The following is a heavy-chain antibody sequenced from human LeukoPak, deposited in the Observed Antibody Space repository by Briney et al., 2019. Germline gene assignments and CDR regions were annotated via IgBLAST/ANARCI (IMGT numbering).Heavy chain of an antibody. J-gene: IGHJ4*02. CDR3: AKDRPIAAAGTLDY. Sequence: GGSLRLSCVASGFTFTDDYMTWIRQAPGKGLEWISYISTSSYTIYYADSVKGRFTISRDNSKNTLYLQMNSLRAEDTAVYYCAKDRPIAAAGTLDYWGQGTLVTVSS. CDR2: ISTSSYTI. V-gene: IGHV3-11*04. D-gene: IGHD6-13*01. CDR1: GFTFTDDY.